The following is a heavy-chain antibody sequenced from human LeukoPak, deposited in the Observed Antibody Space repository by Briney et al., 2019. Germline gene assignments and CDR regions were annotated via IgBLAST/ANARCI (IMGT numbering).Heavy chain of an antibody. V-gene: IGHV1-18*01. J-gene: IGHJ3*02. Sequence: ASVKVSCKASGYTFTSYGINWVRQAPGQGLEWMGWISAYNGNTNYAQKLQGRVTMTTDTSTSTAYMELRSLRSDDTAVYYCARDSVPGYDRYTWAFDIWGQGTMVTVSS. CDR1: GYTFTSYG. CDR3: ARDSVPGYDRYTWAFDI. CDR2: ISAYNGNT. D-gene: IGHD3-10*01.